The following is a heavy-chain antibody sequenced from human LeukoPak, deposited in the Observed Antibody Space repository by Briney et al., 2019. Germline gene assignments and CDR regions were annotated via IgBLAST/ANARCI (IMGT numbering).Heavy chain of an antibody. V-gene: IGHV1-18*01. CDR3: ARDALPERGGRLNWFDP. J-gene: IGHJ5*02. D-gene: IGHD3-16*01. CDR1: GYTFTSYG. CDR2: ISAYNGNT. Sequence: ASVKVSCKASGYTFTSYGISWVRQAPGQGLEWMGWISAYNGNTNYAQKLQGRVTMTTDTSTSTAYMELRSLRSDDTAVYYCARDALPERGGRLNWFDPWGQGTLVTVSS.